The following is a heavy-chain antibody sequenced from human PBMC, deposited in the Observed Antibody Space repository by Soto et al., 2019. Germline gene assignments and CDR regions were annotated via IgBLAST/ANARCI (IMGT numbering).Heavy chain of an antibody. D-gene: IGHD1-1*01. V-gene: IGHV3-13*01. CDR2: IGTAGDT. CDR3: ARDRFLNGIFDAFDI. CDR1: GFTFSSYD. Sequence: EVQLVESGGGLVQPGGSLRLSCAASGFTFSSYDMHWVRQATGKGLEWVSAIGTAGDTYYPGSVKGRFTIARENAKNPSYLQMNSLRAEDTAVYCSARDRFLNGIFDAFDIRGQWTKVTVSS. J-gene: IGHJ3*02.